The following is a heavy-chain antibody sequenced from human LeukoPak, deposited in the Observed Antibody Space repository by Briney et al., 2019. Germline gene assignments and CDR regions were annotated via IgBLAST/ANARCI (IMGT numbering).Heavy chain of an antibody. CDR3: ARVDSSGYYTFFDY. Sequence: SETLSLTCTVSGGSISNHNWNWIRQPPGKGLEWIGDNYNSGSPHYNPSLKSRVTLSVDTSKNQFSLKLSSVTAADTAVYYCARVDSSGYYTFFDYWGQGTLVTVSS. CDR1: GGSISNHN. D-gene: IGHD3-22*01. J-gene: IGHJ4*02. CDR2: NYNSGSP. V-gene: IGHV4-59*11.